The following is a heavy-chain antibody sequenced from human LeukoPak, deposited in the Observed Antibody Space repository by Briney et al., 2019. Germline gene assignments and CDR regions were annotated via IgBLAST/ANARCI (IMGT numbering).Heavy chain of an antibody. CDR3: ARSGWPMGGFDP. D-gene: IGHD3-10*01. CDR1: GDSISSETYH. V-gene: IGHV4-39*01. Sequence: KSSETLSLTCTVSGDSISSETYHWGWIRQPRGQGLQWIGSIYYAGSTYYNPSLKSRVSISVDTSKDQFSLKLFPVTAADTAVYYCARSGWPMGGFDPWGQGILVTVSS. CDR2: IYYAGST. J-gene: IGHJ5*02.